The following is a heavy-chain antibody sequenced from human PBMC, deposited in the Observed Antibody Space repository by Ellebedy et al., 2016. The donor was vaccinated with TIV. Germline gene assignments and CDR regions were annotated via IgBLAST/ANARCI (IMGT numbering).Heavy chain of an antibody. D-gene: IGHD3-16*01. CDR1: GFTVTTNY. CDR2: IRASGDTT. J-gene: IGHJ4*02. V-gene: IGHV3-53*01. Sequence: PGGSLRLSCAASGFTVTTNYMNWVRQAPGKGLEWVSAIRASGDTTYYAESVKGRFTISSDNSKNTLYLQMDSLRVDDTAMYYCAKGLGPYATAPDYWGQGTLVTVSS. CDR3: AKGLGPYATAPDY.